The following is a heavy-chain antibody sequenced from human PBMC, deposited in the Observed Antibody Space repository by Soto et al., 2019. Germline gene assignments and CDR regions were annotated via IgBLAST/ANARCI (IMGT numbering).Heavy chain of an antibody. CDR1: GDSVSSDIAA. Sequence: PSQTLSLTCAISGDSVSSDIAAWNWIRRSPSRGLEWLGRTYYKSQWHYDYAGSVRSRITINPDTSKNQVSLQLDSVSPEDTAVHYCACERQAAQGVEIAVGHFAAWGRGTLVTVSS. CDR3: ACERQAAQGVEIAVGHFAA. J-gene: IGHJ4*02. V-gene: IGHV6-1*01. CDR2: TYYKSQWHY. D-gene: IGHD6-19*01.